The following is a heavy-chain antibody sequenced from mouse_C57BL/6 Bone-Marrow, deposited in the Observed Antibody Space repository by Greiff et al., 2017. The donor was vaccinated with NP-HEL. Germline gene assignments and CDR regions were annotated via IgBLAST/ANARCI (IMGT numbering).Heavy chain of an antibody. CDR3: ARKGGSSYDY. CDR2: INPYNGDT. J-gene: IGHJ2*01. V-gene: IGHV1-20*01. D-gene: IGHD1-1*01. CDR1: GYSFTGYF. Sequence: EVNLVESGPELVKPGDSVKISCKASGYSFTGYFRNWGLQSHGKSLEWIGRINPYNGDTFYNQKFKGKATLTVDKSSSTAHMERRSLTSEDSAVYYCARKGGSSYDYWGQGTTLTVSS.